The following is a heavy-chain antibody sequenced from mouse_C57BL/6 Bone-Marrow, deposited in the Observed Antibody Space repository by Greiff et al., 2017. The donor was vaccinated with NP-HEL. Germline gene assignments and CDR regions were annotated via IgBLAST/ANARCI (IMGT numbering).Heavy chain of an antibody. CDR3: ARPFYSDAMDY. V-gene: IGHV5-9*01. CDR1: GFTFSSYT. CDR2: ISGGGGNT. D-gene: IGHD2-1*01. Sequence: EVKLVESGGGLVKPGGSLKLSCAASGFTFSSYTMSWVRQTPEKRLEWVATISGGGGNTYYPDSVKGRFTISRDNAKNTLYLQMSSLRSEDTALYYCARPFYSDAMDYWGQGTSVTVSS. J-gene: IGHJ4*01.